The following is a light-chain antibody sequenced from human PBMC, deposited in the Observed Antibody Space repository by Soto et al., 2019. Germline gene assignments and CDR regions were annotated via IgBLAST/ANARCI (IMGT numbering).Light chain of an antibody. CDR3: QQYGNSPST. Sequence: EIVLTQSPGTLSLSPGERATLSCRASQSVNSSYLAWYQHKPGQAPRLLIYGASSRATGIPDRFSGGESGTDFTLTISRLEPEDFAVYYCQQYGNSPSTFGQGTKLEVK. CDR2: GAS. V-gene: IGKV3-20*01. J-gene: IGKJ2*01. CDR1: QSVNSSY.